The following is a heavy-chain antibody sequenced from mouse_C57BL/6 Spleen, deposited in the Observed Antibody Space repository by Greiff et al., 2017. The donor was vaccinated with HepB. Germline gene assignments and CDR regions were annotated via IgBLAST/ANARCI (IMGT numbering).Heavy chain of an antibody. D-gene: IGHD2-3*01. V-gene: IGHV5-4*01. CDR3: ARGWEGY. CDR1: GFTFSSYA. Sequence: EVQRVESGGGLVKPGGSLKLSCAASGFTFSSYAMSWVRQTPEKRLEWVATISDGGSYTYYPDNVKGRFTISRDNAKNNLYLQMSHLKSEDTAMYYCARGWEGYWGQGTTLTVSS. J-gene: IGHJ2*01. CDR2: ISDGGSYT.